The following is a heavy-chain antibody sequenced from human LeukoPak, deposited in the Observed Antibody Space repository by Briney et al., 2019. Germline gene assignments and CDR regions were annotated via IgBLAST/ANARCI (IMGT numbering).Heavy chain of an antibody. CDR2: ISYDGSNK. CDR3: ASRGTVTEDY. CDR1: GFTFSSYA. Sequence: GGSLRLSCAASGFTFSSYAMHWVRQAPGKGLEWVAVISYDGSNKYYADSVKGRFTISRDNSKNTLYLQMNSLRAEDTAVYYCASRGTVTEDYWGQGTLVTVSS. J-gene: IGHJ4*02. D-gene: IGHD4-17*01. V-gene: IGHV3-30-3*01.